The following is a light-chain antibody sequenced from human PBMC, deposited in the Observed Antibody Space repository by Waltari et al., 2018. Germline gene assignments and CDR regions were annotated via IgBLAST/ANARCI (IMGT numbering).Light chain of an antibody. CDR3: ASKTNNAAVL. CDR2: DVH. J-gene: IGLJ3*02. V-gene: IGLV2-14*03. Sequence: QSALTQPASVSGSPGQTITISCTGTSHDVGAYDCASWYQHHPGKVPQLLIYDVHNRPSGASDRFSGSKSGNTASLTISGLQAGDEADYYCASKTNNAAVLFGGGTKVTVL. CDR1: SHDVGAYDC.